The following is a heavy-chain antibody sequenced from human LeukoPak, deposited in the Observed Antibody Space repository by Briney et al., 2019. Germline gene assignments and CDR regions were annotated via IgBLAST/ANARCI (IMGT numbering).Heavy chain of an antibody. V-gene: IGHV4-31*03. J-gene: IGHJ4*02. CDR3: ARARDGYNFFDY. Sequence: SETLSLTCTVSGGSISSGGYSWSWIRQHPGKGLEWIGYIYYSGSTYYNPSLKSRVTISVDTSKNQFSLKLSSVTAADTAVYYCARARDGYNFFDYWGQGTLVTVSS. CDR1: GGSISSGGYS. D-gene: IGHD5-24*01. CDR2: IYYSGST.